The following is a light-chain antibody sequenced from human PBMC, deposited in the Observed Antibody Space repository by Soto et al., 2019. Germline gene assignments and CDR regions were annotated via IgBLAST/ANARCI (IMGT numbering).Light chain of an antibody. CDR3: QHLNSYPIT. CDR1: QGVSSH. V-gene: IGKV1-9*01. CDR2: EVS. Sequence: IPLTQFPSSLSASVGDRVTITCRASQGVSSHLAWHQQKPGKAPKLLIYEVSTLQSGVPSRFSGSGSGTDVTLTISSLQPEDFATYYCQHLNSYPITFGQGTRLEIK. J-gene: IGKJ5*01.